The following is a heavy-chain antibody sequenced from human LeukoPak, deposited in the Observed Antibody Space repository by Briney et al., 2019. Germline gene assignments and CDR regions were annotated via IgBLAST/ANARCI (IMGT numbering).Heavy chain of an antibody. V-gene: IGHV1-2*06. CDR1: GYTFTGYY. J-gene: IGHJ3*02. CDR2: INPNSGGT. Sequence: ASVKVSCKASGYTFTGYYMHWVRQAPGQGLEWMGRINPNSGGTNYAQKFQGRVTMTRDTSISTAYMELSRLRSDDTAVYYCARFPLLWPAVAAFDIWGQGTMVTVSS. D-gene: IGHD3-10*01. CDR3: ARFPLLWPAVAAFDI.